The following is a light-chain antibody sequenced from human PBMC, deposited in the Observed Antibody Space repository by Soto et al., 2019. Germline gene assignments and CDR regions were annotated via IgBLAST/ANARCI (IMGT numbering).Light chain of an antibody. J-gene: IGKJ5*01. Sequence: DIQMTQAPSSLSASVGDRVTITFRASQNINKYLNWYQQKPGKAPKLLIYAASTLQSGVPSRFSGSGSGTDFTLTISRLQPEDFASYYCQQSYSKLAFGQGTRLEIK. CDR1: QNINKY. V-gene: IGKV1-39*01. CDR3: QQSYSKLA. CDR2: AAS.